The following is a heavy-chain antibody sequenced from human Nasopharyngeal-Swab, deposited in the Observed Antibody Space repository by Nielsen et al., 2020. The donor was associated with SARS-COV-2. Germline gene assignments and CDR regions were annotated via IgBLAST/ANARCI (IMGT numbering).Heavy chain of an antibody. V-gene: IGHV1-18*01. CDR2: ISAYNGNT. J-gene: IGHJ4*02. D-gene: IGHD6-19*01. Sequence: WVRQAPGQGLEWMGWISAYNGNTNYAQKLQGRVTMTTDTSTSTAYMELRSLRSDDTAGEEGAREKTLSVCISVSGFYYWGQFALLTVSS. CDR3: AREKTLSVCISVSGFYY.